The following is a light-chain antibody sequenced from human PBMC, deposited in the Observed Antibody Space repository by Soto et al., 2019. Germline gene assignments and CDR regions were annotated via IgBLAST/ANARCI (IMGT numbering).Light chain of an antibody. CDR1: QSVGSNY. Sequence: LKQSPVTLYLSPGGRATLCFGSSQSVGSNYLAWYQQKPGQAPRLXIYGASSRATGIADRFSGSGSGTDFTLTISRLEPEDFAVYYCQHRSSWPGAFGPGTKVDIK. V-gene: IGKV3D-20*02. CDR2: GAS. J-gene: IGKJ3*01. CDR3: QHRSSWPGA.